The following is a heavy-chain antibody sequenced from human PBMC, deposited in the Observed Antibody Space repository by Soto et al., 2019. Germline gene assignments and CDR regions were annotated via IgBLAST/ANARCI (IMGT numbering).Heavy chain of an antibody. CDR3: ARGAIYSYGPYYFDY. J-gene: IGHJ4*02. Sequence: SETLSLTCTVSGGSISSYYWSWIRQPAGKGLEWIGRIYTSGSTNYNPSLKSRVTMSVDTSKNQFSLKLSSVTAADTAVYYCARGAIYSYGPYYFDYWSQGTLVTVSS. CDR2: IYTSGST. D-gene: IGHD5-18*01. CDR1: GGSISSYY. V-gene: IGHV4-4*07.